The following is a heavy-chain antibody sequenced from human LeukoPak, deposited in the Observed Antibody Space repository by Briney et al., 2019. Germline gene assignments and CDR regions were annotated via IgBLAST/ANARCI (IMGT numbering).Heavy chain of an antibody. CDR2: IWYDGSNK. CDR3: ARSGYYDILTGYHPAYFDY. V-gene: IGHV3-33*01. Sequence: GRSLRLSCAASGFTFSSYGMHWVRQAPGKGLEWVAVIWYDGSNKYYADSVKGRFTISRDNSKNTLYLQMNSLRAEDTAVYYCARSGYYDILTGYHPAYFDYWGQGTLVTVSS. CDR1: GFTFSSYG. D-gene: IGHD3-9*01. J-gene: IGHJ4*02.